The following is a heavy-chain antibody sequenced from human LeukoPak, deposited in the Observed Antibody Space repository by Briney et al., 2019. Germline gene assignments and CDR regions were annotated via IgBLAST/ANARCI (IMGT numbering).Heavy chain of an antibody. Sequence: GGSLRLSCAASGFTFSSYSMSWVRQAPGKGLEWVSAISSSGGNTYYADSVKGRFTISRDNSKNTLYLQMNSLRAEDTAVYYCASGYGSGTSGYFDYWGQGTLVTVSS. CDR1: GFTFSSYS. J-gene: IGHJ4*02. D-gene: IGHD3-10*01. V-gene: IGHV3-23*01. CDR2: ISSSGGNT. CDR3: ASGYGSGTSGYFDY.